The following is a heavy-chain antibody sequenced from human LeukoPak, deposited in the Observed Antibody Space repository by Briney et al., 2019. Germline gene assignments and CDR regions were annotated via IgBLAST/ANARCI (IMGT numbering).Heavy chain of an antibody. CDR2: ISYDGSNK. J-gene: IGHJ4*02. CDR1: GFTFSSYG. Sequence: RSLRLSCAASGFTFSSYGMHWVRQAPGKGLEWVAVISYDGSNKYYADSVKGRFTISRDNSKDTLYLQMNSLRAEDTAVYYCANEGEYYFDYWGQGTLVTVSS. CDR3: ANEGEYYFDY. V-gene: IGHV3-30*18.